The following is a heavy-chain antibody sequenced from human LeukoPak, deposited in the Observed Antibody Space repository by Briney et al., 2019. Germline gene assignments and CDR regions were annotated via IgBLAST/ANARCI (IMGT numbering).Heavy chain of an antibody. J-gene: IGHJ4*02. Sequence: PSETLSLTCTVSGGSISSNNYYWGWIRQPPGKGLEWIGEINHSGSTNYNPSLKSRVTISVDTSKNQFSLKLSSVIAADTAVYYCARGIPDANWNYVFDYWGQGTLVTVSS. D-gene: IGHD1-7*01. V-gene: IGHV4-39*07. CDR1: GGSISSNNYY. CDR3: ARGIPDANWNYVFDY. CDR2: INHSGST.